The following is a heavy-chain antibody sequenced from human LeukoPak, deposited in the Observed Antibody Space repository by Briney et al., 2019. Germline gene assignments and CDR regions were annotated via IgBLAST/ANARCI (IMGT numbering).Heavy chain of an antibody. CDR2: ISGSGGST. Sequence: GGSLRLSCAASGLTFSSYAMSWVRQAPGKGLEWVSAISGSGGSTYYADSVKGRFTISRDNSKNTLYLQMNSLRAEDTAVYYCAKRPTAAYDFWSGYLPLFDYWGQGTLVTVSS. V-gene: IGHV3-23*01. CDR3: AKRPTAAYDFWSGYLPLFDY. J-gene: IGHJ4*02. D-gene: IGHD3-3*01. CDR1: GLTFSSYA.